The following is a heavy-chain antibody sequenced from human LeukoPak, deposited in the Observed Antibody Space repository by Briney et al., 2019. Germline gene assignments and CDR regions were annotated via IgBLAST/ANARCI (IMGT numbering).Heavy chain of an antibody. CDR3: ARAQPQRDYFDY. D-gene: IGHD1-1*01. V-gene: IGHV1-2*02. Sequence: ASVKVSCKASRYTFTGYYMHWVRQAPGQGLEWMGWINPNSGGTNYAQKFQGRVTMTRDTSISTAYMELSRLRSDDTAVYYCARAQPQRDYFDYWGQGTLVTVSS. CDR2: INPNSGGT. CDR1: RYTFTGYY. J-gene: IGHJ4*02.